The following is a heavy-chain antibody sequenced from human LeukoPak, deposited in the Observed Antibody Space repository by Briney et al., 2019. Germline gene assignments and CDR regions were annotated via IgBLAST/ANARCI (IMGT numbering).Heavy chain of an antibody. Sequence: PSETLSLTCTVSGGSISSYYWSWIRQPPGKGLEWIGYIYYSGSTNYNPSLKSQVTISVDTSKNQFSLKLSSVTAADTAVYYCARDYTPGIAVAGTSGFDPWGQGTLVTVSS. CDR2: IYYSGST. D-gene: IGHD6-19*01. V-gene: IGHV4-59*01. J-gene: IGHJ5*02. CDR1: GGSISSYY. CDR3: ARDYTPGIAVAGTSGFDP.